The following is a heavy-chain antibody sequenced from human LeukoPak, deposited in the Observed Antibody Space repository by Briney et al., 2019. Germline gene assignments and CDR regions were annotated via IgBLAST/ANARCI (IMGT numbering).Heavy chain of an antibody. V-gene: IGHV4-34*01. CDR1: GGSFSGYY. J-gene: IGHJ6*02. Sequence: SETLSLTCAVYGGSFSGYYWSWIRQPPGKGLEWIGEINHSGSTNYNPSLKSRVTISVDTSKNQFSLKLSSVTAADTAVYYCARTVLYYYYGMDVWGQGTTVTVSS. CDR3: ARTVLYYYYGMDV. D-gene: IGHD4-17*01. CDR2: INHSGST.